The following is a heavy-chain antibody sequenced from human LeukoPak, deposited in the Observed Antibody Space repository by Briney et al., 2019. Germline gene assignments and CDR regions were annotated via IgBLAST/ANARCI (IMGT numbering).Heavy chain of an antibody. D-gene: IGHD5-18*01. CDR2: ITSSGNTM. J-gene: IGHJ4*02. Sequence: GGSLRLSRAASGFTFSSYEMNWVRQAPGKGLEWVSFITSSGNTMYYADSVKGRFTISRDNAKNSLYLQMNSLRAEDTAVYYCARGGYSYAYDYWGQGTLVTVSS. CDR3: ARGGYSYAYDY. CDR1: GFTFSSYE. V-gene: IGHV3-48*03.